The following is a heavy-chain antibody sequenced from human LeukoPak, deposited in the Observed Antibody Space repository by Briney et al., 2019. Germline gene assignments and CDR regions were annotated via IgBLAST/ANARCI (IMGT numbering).Heavy chain of an antibody. V-gene: IGHV3-7*01. D-gene: IGHD3-3*01. CDR3: AAKGRFWSGSEYFQH. CDR2: IREDASGT. Sequence: GGSLRLSCAASGFAFSGHWMTWVRQAPGKGLEWVANIREDASGTYYVDSVKGRFTISRDNSKNMLYLQMNSLRAEDTAVYYCAAKGRFWSGSEYFQHWGQGTLVTVSS. J-gene: IGHJ1*01. CDR1: GFAFSGHW.